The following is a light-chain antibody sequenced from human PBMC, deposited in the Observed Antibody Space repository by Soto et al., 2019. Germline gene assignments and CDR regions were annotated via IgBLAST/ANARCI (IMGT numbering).Light chain of an antibody. CDR1: QDIKDD. CDR3: LQDYNYPYT. J-gene: IGKJ2*01. CDR2: GAS. V-gene: IGKV1-6*01. Sequence: AIQLAQSPSSLSASVGDTVNITCRASQDIKDDLGWYQQKPGEAPKLLIYGASNLQGGVPSRFSGSGSGTGFTLTISSLQPEDFATYYCLQDYNYPYTFGQGTKLEIK.